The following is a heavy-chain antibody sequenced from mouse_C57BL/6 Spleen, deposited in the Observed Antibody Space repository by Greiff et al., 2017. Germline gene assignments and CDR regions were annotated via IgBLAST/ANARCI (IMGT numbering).Heavy chain of an antibody. V-gene: IGHV3-6*01. J-gene: IGHJ1*03. D-gene: IGHD4-1*01. CDR3: AREKLTGWYFDV. CDR1: GYSITSGYY. CDR2: ISYDGSN. Sequence: EVKLQESGPGLVKPSQSLSLTCSVTGYSITSGYYWNWIRQFPGNKLEWMGYISYDGSNNYNPSLKNRISITRDTSKNQFFLKLNSVTTEDTATYYCAREKLTGWYFDVWGTGTTVTVSS.